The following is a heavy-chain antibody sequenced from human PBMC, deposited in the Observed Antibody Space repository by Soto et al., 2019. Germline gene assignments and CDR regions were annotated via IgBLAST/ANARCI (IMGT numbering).Heavy chain of an antibody. Sequence: SVKVSCKASGGTFSSYAISWVRQAPGQGLEWMGGIIPIFGTANYAQKFQGRVTITADKSTSTAYMELSSLRAEDTAVYYCARGLVTMVRDYGMDVWGQGTTVTVSS. V-gene: IGHV1-69*06. J-gene: IGHJ6*02. CDR3: ARGLVTMVRDYGMDV. CDR2: IIPIFGTA. CDR1: GGTFSSYA. D-gene: IGHD3-10*01.